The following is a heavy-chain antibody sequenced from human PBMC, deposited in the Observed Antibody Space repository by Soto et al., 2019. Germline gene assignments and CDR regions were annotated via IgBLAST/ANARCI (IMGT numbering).Heavy chain of an antibody. J-gene: IGHJ6*02. CDR3: ARGPHSGSYLGYYYYGMDV. V-gene: IGHV1-8*01. D-gene: IGHD1-26*01. CDR1: GYTFTSYD. CDR2: MNPNSGNT. Sequence: ASVKVSCKASGYTFTSYDINWVRQATGQGLEGMGWMNPNSGNTGYAQKFQGRVTMTRNTSVSTAYMELSSLRSEDTAVYYCARGPHSGSYLGYYYYGMDVWGQGTTVTVSS.